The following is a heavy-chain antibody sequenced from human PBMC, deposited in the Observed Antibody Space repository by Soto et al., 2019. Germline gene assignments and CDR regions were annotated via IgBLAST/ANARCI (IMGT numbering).Heavy chain of an antibody. CDR3: ARPPFDISAYYSN. D-gene: IGHD3-22*01. J-gene: IGHJ4*02. Sequence: GGSLRLSCVVSGFTFSRYAMHWVLEAPGKGLEWVAAISYDGSDKNYADSVKGRFTISGDNSKDTLYLQMDSLRPDDKAVYYCARPPFDISAYYSNWGQGTLVTVSP. V-gene: IGHV3-30*04. CDR1: GFTFSRYA. CDR2: ISYDGSDK.